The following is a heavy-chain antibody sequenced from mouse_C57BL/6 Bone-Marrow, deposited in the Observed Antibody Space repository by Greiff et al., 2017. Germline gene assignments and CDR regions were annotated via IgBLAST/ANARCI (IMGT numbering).Heavy chain of an antibody. CDR3: ARARYYYGSSPYAMDY. J-gene: IGHJ4*01. V-gene: IGHV1-81*01. D-gene: IGHD1-1*01. Sequence: VKVEESGAELARPGASVKLSCKASGYTFTSYGISWVKQRTGQGLEWIGEIYPRSGNTYYNEKFKGKATLTADKSSSTAYMELRSLTSEDSAVYCCARARYYYGSSPYAMDYWGQGTSVTVSS. CDR2: IYPRSGNT. CDR1: GYTFTSYG.